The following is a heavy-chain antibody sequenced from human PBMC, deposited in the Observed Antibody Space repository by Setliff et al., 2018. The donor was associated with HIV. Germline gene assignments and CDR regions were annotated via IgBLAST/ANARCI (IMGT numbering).Heavy chain of an antibody. V-gene: IGHV1-69*13. CDR3: ARPTTEGDYYDSSGYLSGAFEI. CDR1: GGTFSSYA. Sequence: ASVKVSCKASGGTFSSYAINWVRQAPGQGLEWMGGIIPIFGTANYAQKFQGRLTIPADESLTTAYMELSSLTSEDTAVYYCARPTTEGDYYDSSGYLSGAFEIWGQGTMVTVSS. J-gene: IGHJ3*02. CDR2: IIPIFGTA. D-gene: IGHD3-22*01.